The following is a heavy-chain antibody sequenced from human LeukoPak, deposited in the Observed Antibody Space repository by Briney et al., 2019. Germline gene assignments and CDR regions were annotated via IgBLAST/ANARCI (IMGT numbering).Heavy chain of an antibody. V-gene: IGHV1-18*01. D-gene: IGHD3-3*01. CDR1: GYTFTSYG. J-gene: IGHJ6*02. Sequence: ASVKVSCKASGYTFTSYGISWVRQAPGQGLEWMGWISAYNGNTNYAQKLQGRVTMTTDTSTSTAYMELRSLRSDDTAAYYCARESGRYDFWSRDYGMDVWGQGTTVTVSS. CDR2: ISAYNGNT. CDR3: ARESGRYDFWSRDYGMDV.